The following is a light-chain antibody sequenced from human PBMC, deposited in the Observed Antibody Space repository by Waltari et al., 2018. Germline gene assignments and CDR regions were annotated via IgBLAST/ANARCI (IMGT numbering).Light chain of an antibody. CDR2: GIR. V-gene: IGLV1-40*01. J-gene: IGLJ2*01. CDR3: QSYDSSLGGSRV. CDR1: SSNIGAGYD. Sequence: QSVLTQPPSVSGAPGQRVTISCTGSSSNIGAGYDVHWYQQLPGTAPNLRFSGIRSRPSGVPNRFSGAKSGSSASLAITGRQAEDEADYYCQSYDSSLGGSRVFGGGTKLTVL.